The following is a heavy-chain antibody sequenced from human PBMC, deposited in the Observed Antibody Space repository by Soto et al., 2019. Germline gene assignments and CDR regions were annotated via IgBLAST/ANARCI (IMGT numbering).Heavy chain of an antibody. CDR1: GFTSSNYY. CDR3: ARDGLISGSTGWFDP. V-gene: IGHV3-11*01. CDR2: ISTSDRTI. J-gene: IGHJ5*02. D-gene: IGHD1-26*01. Sequence: QVRLVESGGGLVKPGGSLRLSCEASGFTSSNYYMSWIRQAPGEGLEWISYISTSDRTIYYADSVKGRFTISRDNAKNSLYLQMNSLRAEDTAVYYCARDGLISGSTGWFDPWGQGTLVTVSS.